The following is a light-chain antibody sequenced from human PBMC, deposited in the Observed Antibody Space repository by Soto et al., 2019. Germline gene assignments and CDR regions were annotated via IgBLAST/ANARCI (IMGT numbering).Light chain of an antibody. CDR1: QSIKTY. CDR3: QQSYFIPWT. J-gene: IGKJ1*01. Sequence: DVQMTQSPSSLSASVGDRVSITCRASQSIKTYLNWYQQKPGKDPKLLIFGSYNLQSGIPPRFSGAGSATDFTLIISSLHPEDFATYFWQQSYFIPWTFGQGTKVDLK. CDR2: GSY. V-gene: IGKV1-39*01.